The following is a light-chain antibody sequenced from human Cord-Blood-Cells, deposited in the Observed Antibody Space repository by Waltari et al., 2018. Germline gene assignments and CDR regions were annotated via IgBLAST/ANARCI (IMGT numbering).Light chain of an antibody. CDR1: SRDVRSYNL. V-gene: IGLV2-23*01. CDR2: EGS. CDR3: CSYAGSSTFWV. Sequence: QSALTQPASVSGSPGQSITISCTGTSRDVRSYNLVSWYQQHPGNAPQLMIYEGSKRPSGVSNRFSGSKSGNTASLTISGLQAEDEADYYCCSYAGSSTFWVFGGGTKLTVL. J-gene: IGLJ3*02.